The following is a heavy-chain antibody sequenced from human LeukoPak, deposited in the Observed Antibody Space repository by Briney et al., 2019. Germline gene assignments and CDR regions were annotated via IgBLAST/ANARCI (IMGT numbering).Heavy chain of an antibody. D-gene: IGHD3-9*01. CDR2: IYYSGST. Sequence: SETLSLTCTVSGGSISSYYWSWIRQPPGKGLEWIGYIYYSGSTNYNPSLKSRVTISVDTSKNQFFLKLSSVTAADTAVYYCARRILTGYPKYDWYFDLWGRGTLVTVSS. CDR1: GGSISSYY. J-gene: IGHJ2*01. CDR3: ARRILTGYPKYDWYFDL. V-gene: IGHV4-59*01.